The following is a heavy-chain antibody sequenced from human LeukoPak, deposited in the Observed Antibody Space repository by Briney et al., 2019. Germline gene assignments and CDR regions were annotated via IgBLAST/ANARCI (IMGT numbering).Heavy chain of an antibody. CDR1: GGSFSGYY. CDR3: ARGYYDFWSGYYRRSWFDP. J-gene: IGHJ5*02. V-gene: IGHV4-34*01. D-gene: IGHD3-3*01. Sequence: SETLSLTCAVYGGSFSGYYWSWIRQPPGKGLEWIGEINHSGSTNYNPSLKSRVTISVDTSKNQFSLKLSSVTAADTAVYYCARGYYDFWSGYYRRSWFDPWGQGTLVTVSS. CDR2: INHSGST.